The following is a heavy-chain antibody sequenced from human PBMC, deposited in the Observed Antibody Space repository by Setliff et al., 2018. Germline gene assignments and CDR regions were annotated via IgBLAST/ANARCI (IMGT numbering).Heavy chain of an antibody. V-gene: IGHV4-4*07. D-gene: IGHD1-1*01. CDR2: IYVTEST. CDR1: GDSISNYY. Sequence: SETLSLTCTVSGDSISNYYWSWIRQPAGKGLEWIGRIYVTESTKYNPSLKSRVTLSIDTSKRQFSLKLGSATAADTAVYYCARDMGQPYYFESWGLGTLVTVS. CDR3: ARDMGQPYYFES. J-gene: IGHJ4*02.